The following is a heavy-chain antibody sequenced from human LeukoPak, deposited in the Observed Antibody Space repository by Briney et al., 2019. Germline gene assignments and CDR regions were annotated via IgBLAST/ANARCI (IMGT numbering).Heavy chain of an antibody. CDR2: IFPSGGDI. CDR3: ATYRQVLLPFES. D-gene: IGHD2-8*02. Sequence: GGSLTLLCTPSGFTHNRYGMRWVRHAPGKALEGVSSIFPSGGDIHYADSVRGRFTISRDNSKSNLSLQMNSLRAEDTAIYYCATYRQVLLPFESWGQGTLVTVS. CDR1: GFTHNRYG. J-gene: IGHJ4*02. V-gene: IGHV3-23*01.